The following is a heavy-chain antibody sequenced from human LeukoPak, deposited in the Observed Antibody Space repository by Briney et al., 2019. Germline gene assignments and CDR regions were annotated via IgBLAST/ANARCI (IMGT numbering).Heavy chain of an antibody. CDR2: INHSGST. J-gene: IGHJ5*02. CDR3: ARGHEGVVVAATNWFDP. CDR1: GGSFSGYY. D-gene: IGHD2-15*01. Sequence: SETLSLTCAVYGGSFSGYYWSWIRQPPGKGLEWIGEINHSGSTNYNPSLKSRVTISVDTSKNQFSLKLSSVTAADTAVYYGARGHEGVVVAATNWFDPWGQGTLVTVSS. V-gene: IGHV4-34*01.